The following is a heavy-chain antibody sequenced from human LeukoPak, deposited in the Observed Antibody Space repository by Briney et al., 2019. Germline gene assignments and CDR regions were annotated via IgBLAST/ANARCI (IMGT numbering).Heavy chain of an antibody. CDR3: AKDWDIVVVVAGHLDY. CDR2: ISYDGSNK. V-gene: IGHV3-30*19. Sequence: PGRSLRLSCAASGFTFSSYGMHWVRQAPGKGLEWVALISYDGSNKYYADSVKGRFTISRDNSKNTLYLQMNSLRTEDTALYYCAKDWDIVVVVAGHLDYWGQGTLVTVSS. D-gene: IGHD2-15*01. CDR1: GFTFSSYG. J-gene: IGHJ4*02.